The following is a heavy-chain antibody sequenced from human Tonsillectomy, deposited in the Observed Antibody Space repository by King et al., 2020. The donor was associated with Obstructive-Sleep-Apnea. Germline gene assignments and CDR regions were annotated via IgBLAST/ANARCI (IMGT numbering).Heavy chain of an antibody. Sequence: VQLVESGGGLVQPGGSLRLSCAASGFTVSRYWMHWVRQAPGKGLVWVSCIKRDVSSTSYADCVKGRFTISRDNAKNTLYLQMNSLRAEDTAVYYCARELYGDYGVDYWGQGTLVTVSS. CDR2: IKRDVSST. J-gene: IGHJ4*02. D-gene: IGHD4-17*01. V-gene: IGHV3-74*01. CDR1: GFTVSRYW. CDR3: ARELYGDYGVDY.